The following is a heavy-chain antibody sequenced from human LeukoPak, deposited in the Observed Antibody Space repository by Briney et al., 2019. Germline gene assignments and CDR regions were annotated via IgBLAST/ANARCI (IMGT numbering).Heavy chain of an antibody. CDR3: ARDCRLSYSSGWYLCY. D-gene: IGHD6-19*01. CDR1: GFTFSSYS. Sequence: GGSLRLSCAASGFTFSSYSMNWVRQAPGKGLEWVSSISSSSSYIYYADSVKGRFTISRDNAKNSLYLQMNSLRAEDTAVYYCARDCRLSYSSGWYLCYWGQGTLVTVSS. CDR2: ISSSSSYI. J-gene: IGHJ4*02. V-gene: IGHV3-21*01.